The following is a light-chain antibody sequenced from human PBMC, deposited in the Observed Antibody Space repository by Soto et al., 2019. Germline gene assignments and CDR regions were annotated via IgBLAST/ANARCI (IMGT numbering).Light chain of an antibody. Sequence: QSVLAQPPSASGTPGQRVTISCSGTSSNIGSHPVNWYQHLPGTAPKLLTHNNNQRPSGVPDRFSGSASGTSASLAISGLQSEDETDYYCSVWDDSLHGWVFGGGTKLTVL. CDR1: SSNIGSHP. J-gene: IGLJ3*02. V-gene: IGLV1-44*01. CDR2: NNN. CDR3: SVWDDSLHGWV.